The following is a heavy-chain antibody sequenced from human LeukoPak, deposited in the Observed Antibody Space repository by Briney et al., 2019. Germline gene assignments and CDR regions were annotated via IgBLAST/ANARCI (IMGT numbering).Heavy chain of an antibody. V-gene: IGHV4-4*09. Sequence: SETLSLTCTVSGGSISSYYWSWIRQPPGKGLEWIGYIYTSGSTNYNPSLKSRVTISVDTSKNQFSLKLSSVTAADTAVYYCARRYFDWLLSAYYFDYWGQGTLVTVSS. CDR3: ARRYFDWLLSAYYFDY. J-gene: IGHJ4*02. CDR2: IYTSGST. CDR1: GGSISSYY. D-gene: IGHD3-9*01.